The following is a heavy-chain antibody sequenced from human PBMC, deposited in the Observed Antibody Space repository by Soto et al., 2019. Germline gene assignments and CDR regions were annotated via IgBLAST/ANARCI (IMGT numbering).Heavy chain of an antibody. CDR3: ARDGIQLWSEYYYYYMDV. V-gene: IGHV3-33*01. CDR2: IWYDGSNK. Sequence: QVQLVESGGGVVQPGRSLRLSCAASGFTFSSYGMHWVRQAPGKGLEWVAVIWYDGSNKYYADSVKGRFTISRDNSKNTLYLQMSSLRAEDTAVYYCARDGIQLWSEYYYYYMDVWGKGTTVTVSS. CDR1: GFTFSSYG. D-gene: IGHD5-18*01. J-gene: IGHJ6*03.